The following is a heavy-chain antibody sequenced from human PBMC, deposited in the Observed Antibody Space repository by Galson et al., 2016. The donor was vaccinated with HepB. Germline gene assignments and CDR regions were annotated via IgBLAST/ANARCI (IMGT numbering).Heavy chain of an antibody. CDR2: IQNPGST. CDR1: SGSVSSGGYY. Sequence: VSSGSVSSGGYYWSWVRQSPGKGLEWIGYIQNPGSTNYNPSLKGRVTISIDRSKNQFFLELTSVTAADTAVYYCARDEGCYNGMDVWGQGTTVTVSS. D-gene: IGHD2-8*01. J-gene: IGHJ6*02. V-gene: IGHV4-61*08. CDR3: ARDEGCYNGMDV.